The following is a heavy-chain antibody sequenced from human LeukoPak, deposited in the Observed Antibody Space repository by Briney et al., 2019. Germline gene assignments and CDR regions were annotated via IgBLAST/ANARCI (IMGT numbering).Heavy chain of an antibody. CDR1: GITLSNYG. J-gene: IGHJ4*02. D-gene: IGHD3/OR15-3a*01. CDR2: ISDSGGST. V-gene: IGHV3-23*01. CDR3: AKRGVVIRVILVGFHKEAYYFES. Sequence: GGSLRLSCAVSGITLSNYGMSWVRQAPGKGLEWVAGISDSGGSTKYADSVEGRFTIARDSRKNTLYLQMNSLRAEDTAVYFCAKRGVVIRVILVGFHKEAYYFESWGQGALVTVSS.